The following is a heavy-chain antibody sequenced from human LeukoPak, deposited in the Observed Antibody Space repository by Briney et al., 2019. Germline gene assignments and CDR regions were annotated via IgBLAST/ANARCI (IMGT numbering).Heavy chain of an antibody. CDR3: ARGSTNYYDSSGYYLPYFDY. CDR2: INDSGST. J-gene: IGHJ4*02. CDR1: GGSFSGYY. V-gene: IGHV4-34*01. D-gene: IGHD3-22*01. Sequence: SETLSLTCAVYGGSFSGYYWSWIRRPPGKGLEWIGEINDSGSTNYNPSLKSQVTISVDTSKNQFSLKLSSVTAADTAVYYCARGSTNYYDSSGYYLPYFDYWGQGTLVTVSS.